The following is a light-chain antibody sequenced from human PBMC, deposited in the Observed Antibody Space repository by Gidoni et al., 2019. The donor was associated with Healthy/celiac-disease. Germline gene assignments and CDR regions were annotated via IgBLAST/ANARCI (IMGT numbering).Light chain of an antibody. J-gene: IGKJ5*01. Sequence: DIQLTQSPSFLSASVGDRVTITSRATQGISSSLAWYQQKPGKAPKLLIYAASTLQSGVPSRCSGSGSGTEFTLTSSSLQPEDFATYYCQQLNSYPFVTGGQGTRLEIK. V-gene: IGKV1-9*01. CDR1: QGISSS. CDR2: AAS. CDR3: QQLNSYPFVT.